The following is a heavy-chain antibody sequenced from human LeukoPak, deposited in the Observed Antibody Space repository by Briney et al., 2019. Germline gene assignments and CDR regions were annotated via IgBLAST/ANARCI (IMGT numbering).Heavy chain of an antibody. J-gene: IGHJ5*02. V-gene: IGHV1-2*02. Sequence: ASVKVSCKASGYTFSDYFMHWVRQAPGQGLEWMGWINPKTGGTTYAQNFQGRVTMTRDMSITTAYMDLCRLRSDDTAVYYCTRAFEYGWFDPWGQGTLVIVSS. D-gene: IGHD4-17*01. CDR1: GYTFSDYF. CDR2: INPKTGGT. CDR3: TRAFEYGWFDP.